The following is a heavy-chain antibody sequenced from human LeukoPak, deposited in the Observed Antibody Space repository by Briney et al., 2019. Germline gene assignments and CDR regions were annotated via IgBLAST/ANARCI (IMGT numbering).Heavy chain of an antibody. D-gene: IGHD5-12*01. CDR2: ISPSGGST. V-gene: IGHV3-23*01. J-gene: IGHJ4*02. Sequence: HPGGSLRLSCAASGFTFSNYVMNWVRQAPGKGPEWVSVISPSGGSTYYADSVKGRFTISRDNSKNTLYLQMNSLRAEDTAVYYCAKSNSGYGFDYWGQGTLVTVSS. CDR1: GFTFSNYV. CDR3: AKSNSGYGFDY.